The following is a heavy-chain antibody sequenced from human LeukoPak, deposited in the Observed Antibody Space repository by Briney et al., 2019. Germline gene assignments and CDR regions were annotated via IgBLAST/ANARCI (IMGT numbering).Heavy chain of an antibody. CDR2: IKSKTEGGTT. CDR1: GFTFSNAW. D-gene: IGHD1-26*01. J-gene: IGHJ6*03. CDR3: TTESWGYMDV. Sequence: PGGSLRLSCAASGFTFSNAWMSWVRQAPGKGLEWVGRIKSKTEGGTTDYAAPVKGRFTISRDDSKNTLYLQMNSLKTEDTAVYYCTTESWGYMDVWGKGTTVTVSS. V-gene: IGHV3-15*01.